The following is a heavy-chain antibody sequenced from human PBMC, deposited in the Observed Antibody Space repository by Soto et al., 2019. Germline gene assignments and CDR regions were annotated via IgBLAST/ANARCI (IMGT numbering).Heavy chain of an antibody. J-gene: IGHJ4*02. CDR2: ISASNGHT. CDR3: ARNTGSGNSGGFDY. V-gene: IGHV1-18*01. CDR1: GGTFSSYA. Sequence: ASVKVSCKASGGTFSSYAISWVRQAPGQGLEWMGWISASNGHTNYAQKFQGRVTMTTDTFTSTVYMEMKSLRSDDTAVYYCARNTGSGNSGGFDYWGQGTLVTVSS. D-gene: IGHD3-3*01.